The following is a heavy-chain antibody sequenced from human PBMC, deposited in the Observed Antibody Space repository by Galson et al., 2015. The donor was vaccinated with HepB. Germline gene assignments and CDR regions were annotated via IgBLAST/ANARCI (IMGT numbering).Heavy chain of an antibody. CDR3: ARSRSGMYRLIYFDS. CDR1: GGSLGGHY. Sequence: SETLSLTCVVSGGSLGGHYWSWIRQSPGKGLQWLGEVNHGGTTKYNPSLQSRITVSIDTPQNLFSLTLKSVTAADAALYYCARSRSGMYRLIYFDSWGQGTLVTVAS. D-gene: IGHD1-26*01. V-gene: IGHV4-34*01. CDR2: VNHGGTT. J-gene: IGHJ4*02.